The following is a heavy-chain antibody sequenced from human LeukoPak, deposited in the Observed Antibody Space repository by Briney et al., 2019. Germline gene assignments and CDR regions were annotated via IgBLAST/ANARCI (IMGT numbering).Heavy chain of an antibody. CDR1: GFTFSSYT. V-gene: IGHV3-23*01. CDR3: AKKMTITGWLYYFDY. CDR2: ISGNGGTT. D-gene: IGHD5-24*01. J-gene: IGHJ4*02. Sequence: GGSLRLSCAASGFTFSSYTMTWVRQAPGKGLEWVSVISGNGGTTYYAESVKGRFTISRDNSKNTLYLQMNSLRVEDTAVYYCAKKMTITGWLYYFDYWGQGTLVTVSS.